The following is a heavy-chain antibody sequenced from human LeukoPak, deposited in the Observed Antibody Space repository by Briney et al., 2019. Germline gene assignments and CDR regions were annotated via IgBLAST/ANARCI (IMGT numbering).Heavy chain of an antibody. CDR3: ARDHANRDIVVVPAVKDAFDI. D-gene: IGHD2-2*01. Sequence: ASVKVSCKASGYTFTIYNMHWVRQAPGQGLERMGTINPIGGSTTYAQKFQGRVTMTRDTSSSTVYMELSSLRSEDTAVYYCARDHANRDIVVVPAVKDAFDIWGQGTMVTVSS. V-gene: IGHV1-46*01. CDR2: INPIGGST. CDR1: GYTFTIYN. J-gene: IGHJ3*02.